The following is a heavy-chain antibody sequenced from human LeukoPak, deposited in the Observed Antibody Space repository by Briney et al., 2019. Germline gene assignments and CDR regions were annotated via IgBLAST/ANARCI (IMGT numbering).Heavy chain of an antibody. CDR2: FDPEDGET. J-gene: IGHJ6*02. Sequence: ASVKVPCKVSGYTLTELSMHWVRQAPGKGLEWMGGFDPEDGETIYAQKFQGRVTMTEDTSTDTAYMELSSLRSEDTAAYYCATLRYCSSTSCPRDYYYYGMDVWGQGTTVTVSS. CDR1: GYTLTELS. V-gene: IGHV1-24*01. D-gene: IGHD2-2*01. CDR3: ATLRYCSSTSCPRDYYYYGMDV.